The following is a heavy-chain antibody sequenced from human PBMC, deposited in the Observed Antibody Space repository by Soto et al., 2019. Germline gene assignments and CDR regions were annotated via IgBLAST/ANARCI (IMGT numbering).Heavy chain of an antibody. CDR2: ISGGGGNT. V-gene: IGHV3-23*01. CDR3: ANLPSWLRLFDI. CDR1: GFTFSSYA. J-gene: IGHJ3*02. Sequence: GGSLRLSCAASGFTFSSYAMHWVRQAPGKGLEWVSVISGGGGNTYYADSVKGRFTISRDNSKNTLYLQMDSLRAEDTAVYYCANLPSWLRLFDIWGQGTMVTVSS. D-gene: IGHD5-12*01.